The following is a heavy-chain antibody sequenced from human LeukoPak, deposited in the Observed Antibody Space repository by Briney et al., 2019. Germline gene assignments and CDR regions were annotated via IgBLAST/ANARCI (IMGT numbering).Heavy chain of an antibody. CDR3: ARDIIFLERPHYYGSGSPNLYFDY. J-gene: IGHJ4*02. D-gene: IGHD3-10*01. CDR1: GYTFTSYY. Sequence: ASVKVSCKASGYTFTSYYMHWVRQAPGQGLEWMGIINPSGGSTSYAQKFQGRVTMTRDTSTSTVYMELSSLRSEDTAVYYCARDIIFLERPHYYGSGSPNLYFDYWGQGTLVTVSS. CDR2: INPSGGST. V-gene: IGHV1-46*01.